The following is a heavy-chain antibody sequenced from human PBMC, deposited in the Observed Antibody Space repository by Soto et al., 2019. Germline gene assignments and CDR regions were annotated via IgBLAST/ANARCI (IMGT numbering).Heavy chain of an antibody. J-gene: IGHJ4*02. Sequence: SPTLSLTCAISGDSVSSNSAAWNWIRQSPSRGLEWLGRTYYRSKWYNDYAVSVKRRITISPATSKNQFSLQLNSVTPEDTAVYYCARVGSAGGYDFDYWGQGNLVTVSS. CDR2: TYYRSKWYN. V-gene: IGHV6-1*01. D-gene: IGHD5-12*01. CDR3: ARVGSAGGYDFDY. CDR1: GDSVSSNSAA.